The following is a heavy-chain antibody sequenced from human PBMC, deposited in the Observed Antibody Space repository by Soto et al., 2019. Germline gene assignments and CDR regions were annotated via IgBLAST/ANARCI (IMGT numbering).Heavy chain of an antibody. D-gene: IGHD3-22*01. V-gene: IGHV3-7*03. J-gene: IGHJ5*02. CDR3: ARENGEKIVEGGVWFDT. Sequence: GGSLRLSCAASGFTFSSYWMSWVRQAPGKGLEWVANIKQDGSEKYYVDSVKGRFTISRDNAKNSLYLQMNSLRAEDTAVYYCARENGEKIVEGGVWFDTWGQGTLVTVSS. CDR2: IKQDGSEK. CDR1: GFTFSSYW.